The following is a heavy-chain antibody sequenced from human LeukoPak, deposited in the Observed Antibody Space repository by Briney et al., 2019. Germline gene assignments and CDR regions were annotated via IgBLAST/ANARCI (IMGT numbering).Heavy chain of an antibody. D-gene: IGHD3-22*01. CDR3: ARDRGWGDSSGYYGWYYFDY. CDR2: TYYSGST. J-gene: IGHJ4*02. CDR1: GGSISSGGYY. V-gene: IGHV4-31*03. Sequence: PSETLSLTCTVSGGSISSGGYYWSWIRQHPGKGLEWIGYTYYSGSTYYNPSLKSRVTISVDTSKNQFSLKLSSVTAADTAVYYCARDRGWGDSSGYYGWYYFDYWGQGTLVTVSS.